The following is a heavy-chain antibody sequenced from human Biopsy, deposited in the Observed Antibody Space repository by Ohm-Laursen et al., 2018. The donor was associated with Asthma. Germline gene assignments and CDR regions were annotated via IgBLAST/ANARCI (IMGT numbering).Heavy chain of an antibody. Sequence: SLRLSCAASGFAFSQGGMHWVRQGPGKGLEWVALVSSDGRKKYYEDSVKGRFTISRDFSKNTLHLQMHSLRVEDTAVYYCARGDSSGWSHYYFDYWGQGTLVTVSS. D-gene: IGHD6-19*01. CDR2: VSSDGRKK. J-gene: IGHJ4*02. CDR3: ARGDSSGWSHYYFDY. V-gene: IGHV3-33*08. CDR1: GFAFSQGG.